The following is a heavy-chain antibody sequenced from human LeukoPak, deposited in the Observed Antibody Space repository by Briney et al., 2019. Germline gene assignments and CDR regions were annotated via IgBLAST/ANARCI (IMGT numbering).Heavy chain of an antibody. CDR2: IRYDGSNK. Sequence: PGGSLRLSCVASGFIFSNYGMDWVRQAPGRGLEWVAFIRYDGSNKYYADSVKGRFTISRDNSKNTLYLQMNSLRAEDTAVYYCARDQAATPGYYYYGMDVWGQGTTVTVSS. D-gene: IGHD2-15*01. J-gene: IGHJ6*02. CDR3: ARDQAATPGYYYYGMDV. CDR1: GFIFSNYG. V-gene: IGHV3-30*02.